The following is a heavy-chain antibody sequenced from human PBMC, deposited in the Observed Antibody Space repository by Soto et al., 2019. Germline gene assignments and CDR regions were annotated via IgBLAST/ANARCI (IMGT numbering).Heavy chain of an antibody. CDR1: GFTFSSYA. V-gene: IGHV3-30-3*01. CDR3: ARDRPYCGGDCYSWVADWFDP. J-gene: IGHJ5*02. CDR2: ISYDGSNK. D-gene: IGHD2-21*02. Sequence: PGGSLRLSCAASGFTFSSYAMHWVRQAPGKGLEWVAVISYDGSNKYYADSVKGRFTISRDNSKNTLYLQMNSLRAEDTAVYYCARDRPYCGGDCYSWVADWFDPWGQGTLVTVSS.